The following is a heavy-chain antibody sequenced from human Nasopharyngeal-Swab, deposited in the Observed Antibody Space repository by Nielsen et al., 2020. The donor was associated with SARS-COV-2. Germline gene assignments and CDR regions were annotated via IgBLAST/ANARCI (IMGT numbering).Heavy chain of an antibody. V-gene: IGHV5-51*01. CDR3: VRQDTVMYKGALDI. D-gene: IGHD5-18*01. CDR2: IYPGDSDI. Sequence: GESLKISCKGSGYSFPTYWIGWVRQMPGKGLEWMGIIYPGDSDIRYSPSFQGQVTISADKSISTAYLQWSSLKASDTAIYYCVRQDTVMYKGALDIWGQGTMVTVSS. CDR1: GYSFPTYW. J-gene: IGHJ3*02.